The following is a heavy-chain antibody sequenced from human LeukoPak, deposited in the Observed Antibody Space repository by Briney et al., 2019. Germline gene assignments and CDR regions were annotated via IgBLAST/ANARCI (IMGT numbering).Heavy chain of an antibody. V-gene: IGHV1-2*02. CDR1: GRTFTGYY. CDR2: INPNSGGT. J-gene: IGHJ6*03. CDR3: ARDQSDGGPYYYMDV. Sequence: ASVKVFCKASGRTFTGYYLHWVRQAPGQGLEWMGWINPNSGGTNYAQKFQGRVTMTRDTSISTAYMELSRLRSDDTAVYYCARDQSDGGPYYYMDVWGKGTTVTVSS. D-gene: IGHD3-16*01.